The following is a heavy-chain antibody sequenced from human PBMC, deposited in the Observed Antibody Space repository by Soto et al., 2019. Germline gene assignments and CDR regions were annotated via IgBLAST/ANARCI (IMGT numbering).Heavy chain of an antibody. CDR3: AKGSSSVYYYYYGLDV. CDR2: ISYDASNK. D-gene: IGHD6-6*01. CDR1: GFTFDDYA. Sequence: QLVESGGGLVQPGGSLRLSCAASGFTFDDYAMHWVRQAPGKGLQWVAVISYDASNKYYADSVKGRFTISRDNSKNTLYLQMNTLRPEDTAVYYCAKGSSSVYYYYYGLDVWGQGTTVTVSS. V-gene: IGHV3-30*18. J-gene: IGHJ6*02.